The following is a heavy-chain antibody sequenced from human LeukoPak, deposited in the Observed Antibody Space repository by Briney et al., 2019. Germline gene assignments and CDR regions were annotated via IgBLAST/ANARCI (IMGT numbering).Heavy chain of an antibody. J-gene: IGHJ4*02. CDR3: ARGPYSGKPIGY. CDR2: ISYDGSNK. CDR1: GFTFSSYA. D-gene: IGHD1-26*01. Sequence: GALRLSCAASGFTFSSYAMHWVRQAPGKGLEWVAVISYDGSNKYYADSVKGRFTISRDNSKNTLYLQMNSLRAEDTAVYYCARGPYSGKPIGYWGQGTLVTVSS. V-gene: IGHV3-30-3*01.